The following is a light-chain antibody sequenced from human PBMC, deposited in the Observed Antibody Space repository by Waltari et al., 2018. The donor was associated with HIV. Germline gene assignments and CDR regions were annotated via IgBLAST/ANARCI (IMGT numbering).Light chain of an antibody. CDR1: SSDVGGYNY. CDR2: EVS. J-gene: IGLJ1*01. Sequence: QSALTQPASVSGSPGQSITISCTGTSSDVGGYNYVSWYQQHPGKAPKLMIYEVSNRPSGVSNRFAGSKSGNTASLTISGLQAEDEADYYCSSYTSSSTLYVFVTGTKVTVL. CDR3: SSYTSSSTLYV. V-gene: IGLV2-14*01.